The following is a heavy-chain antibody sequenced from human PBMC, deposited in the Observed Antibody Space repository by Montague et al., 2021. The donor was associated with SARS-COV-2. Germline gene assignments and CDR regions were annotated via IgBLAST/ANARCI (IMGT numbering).Heavy chain of an antibody. V-gene: IGHV4-34*10. J-gene: IGHJ5*01. D-gene: IGHD1-26*01. CDR3: ARARGSHYESSFDS. CDR1: SYSFLLYY. Sequence: SETLSLTCVVNSYSFLLYYWNWIRQSPGGGLEWIGDINHSGNAYYNSSLNSRVTMSVYTSKTQFSLKLNSVTAADTAIYYCARARGSHYESSFDSWGQGTLVTVSS. CDR2: INHSGNA.